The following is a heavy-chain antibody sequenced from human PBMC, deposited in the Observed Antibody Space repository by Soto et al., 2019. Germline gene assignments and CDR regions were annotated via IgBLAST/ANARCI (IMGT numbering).Heavy chain of an antibody. J-gene: IGHJ4*02. CDR3: ARHEGASYDILTGYHPLDY. CDR2: IYPGDSDT. D-gene: IGHD3-9*01. CDR1: GYSFTSYW. Sequence: GESLKVSCKGSGYSFTSYWIGWVRQMPGKGLEWMGIIYPGDSDTRYSPSFQGQVTISADKSISTAYLQWSSLKASDTAMYYCARHEGASYDILTGYHPLDYWGQGTLVTVSS. V-gene: IGHV5-51*01.